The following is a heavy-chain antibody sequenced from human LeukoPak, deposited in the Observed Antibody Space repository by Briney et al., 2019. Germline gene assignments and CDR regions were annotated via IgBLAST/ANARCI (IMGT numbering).Heavy chain of an antibody. D-gene: IGHD3-22*01. J-gene: IGHJ3*02. CDR2: ISGSGGST. Sequence: GGSLRLSCAASGFTFSSYAMSWVRQAPGKGLEWVPAISGSGGSTYYADSVKGRFTISRDNSKNTLYLQMNSLRAEDTAVYYCAKDNIVTMIVVVADAFDIWGQGTMVTVST. CDR3: AKDNIVTMIVVVADAFDI. CDR1: GFTFSSYA. V-gene: IGHV3-23*01.